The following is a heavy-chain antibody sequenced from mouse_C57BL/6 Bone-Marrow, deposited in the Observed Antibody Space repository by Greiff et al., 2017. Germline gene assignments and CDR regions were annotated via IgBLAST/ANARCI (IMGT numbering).Heavy chain of an antibody. Sequence: EVMLVESGGGLVQPGGSLKLSCAASGFTFSDYGMAWVRQAPRTGPEWVAFISNLAYSIYYADTVTGRFTISRGNAKNTLYLEMSSLRSEDTAMYYCARHDGSNWYFDVWGTGTTVTVSS. CDR2: ISNLAYSI. CDR1: GFTFSDYG. J-gene: IGHJ1*03. V-gene: IGHV5-15*04. D-gene: IGHD2-3*01. CDR3: ARHDGSNWYFDV.